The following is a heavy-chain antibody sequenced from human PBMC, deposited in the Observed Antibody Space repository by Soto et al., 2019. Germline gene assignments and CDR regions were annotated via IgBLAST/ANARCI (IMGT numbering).Heavy chain of an antibody. J-gene: IGHJ4*01. Sequence: GGSLRLSCAASGFTFSSYGMHWVRQAPGKGLEWVAVIWYDGSNKYYADSVKGRFTISRDNSKNTLYLQMNSLKIEDTAVYYCTTDSYSTMIVVRFDYWGHGTLVTVSS. CDR3: TTDSYSTMIVVRFDY. CDR2: IWYDGSNK. V-gene: IGHV3-33*01. CDR1: GFTFSSYG. D-gene: IGHD3-22*01.